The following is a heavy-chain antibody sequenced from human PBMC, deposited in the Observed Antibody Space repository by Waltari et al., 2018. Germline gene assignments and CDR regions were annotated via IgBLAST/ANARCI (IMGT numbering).Heavy chain of an antibody. D-gene: IGHD1-1*01. CDR3: ARDTATALDS. V-gene: IGHV3-72*01. Sequence: EVQLVESGGGLVQPGGSLRLSCVGSGFTFTDHYMGWVRQAPGKGLEWVSRTKNRGNSHITDYAASVKGRFIGSRDDSKNSLYLQMNNLQTEDTAVYYCARDTATALDSWGQGTLVIVSS. CDR2: TKNRGNSHIT. J-gene: IGHJ5*01. CDR1: GFTFTDHY.